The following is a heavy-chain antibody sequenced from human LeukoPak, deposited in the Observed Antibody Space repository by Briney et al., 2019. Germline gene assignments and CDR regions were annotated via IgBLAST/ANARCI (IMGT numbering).Heavy chain of an antibody. CDR2: IYHSGNT. V-gene: IGHV4-38-2*02. Sequence: PSETLSLTCTVSGYSISSGYYWGWIRQPPGKGLEWIGSIYHSGNTYYNPSLKSRVTISIDTSKNQFSLKLNSVTAADTAVYYCARVSGRFTWYFDLWGRGTLVTVSS. J-gene: IGHJ2*01. CDR3: ARVSGRFTWYFDL. CDR1: GYSISSGYY.